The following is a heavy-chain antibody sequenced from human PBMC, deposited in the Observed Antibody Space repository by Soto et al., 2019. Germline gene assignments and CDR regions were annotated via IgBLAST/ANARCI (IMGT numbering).Heavy chain of an antibody. D-gene: IGHD3-22*01. Sequence: QVQLVESGGGVVQPGRSLRLSCAASGFTFSSYGMHWVRQAPGKGLEWVAVISDDGSNKYYADSLKGRFTIFRDNSKTPLYLQMNSLRAEDTAVYYCAKEWVYDTSGWSFDYWGQGTLVTVSS. V-gene: IGHV3-30*18. CDR2: ISDDGSNK. CDR1: GFTFSSYG. J-gene: IGHJ4*02. CDR3: AKEWVYDTSGWSFDY.